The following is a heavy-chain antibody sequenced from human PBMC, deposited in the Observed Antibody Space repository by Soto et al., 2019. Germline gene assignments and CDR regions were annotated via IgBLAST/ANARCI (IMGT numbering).Heavy chain of an antibody. CDR1: GGSISSYY. CDR2: IYYSGST. J-gene: IGHJ4*02. CDR3: ARGRWLQLIYFDY. Sequence: SETLSLTCTVSGGSISSYYWSWTRQPPGKGLEWIGCIYYSGSTNYNPSLKSRVTISVDTSKNQFSLNLRSVTAADTAVYYCARGRWLQLIYFDYWGQGTLVTVSS. V-gene: IGHV4-59*01. D-gene: IGHD5-12*01.